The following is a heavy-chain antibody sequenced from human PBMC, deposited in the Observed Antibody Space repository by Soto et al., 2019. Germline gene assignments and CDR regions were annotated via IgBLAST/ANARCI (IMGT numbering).Heavy chain of an antibody. CDR2: IHPNDSDT. CDR1: GYSFTSYW. V-gene: IGHV5-51*01. D-gene: IGHD5-18*01. J-gene: IGHJ4*02. Sequence: PXESLKISWKGSGYSFTSYWIGWVRQMPGKGLEWMGTIHPNDSDTRYSPSFQGHVTISVDKSISTAYLQWSSLKASDTAMYYCATPAWIQLWSFNYWGQGTLVTVSS. CDR3: ATPAWIQLWSFNY.